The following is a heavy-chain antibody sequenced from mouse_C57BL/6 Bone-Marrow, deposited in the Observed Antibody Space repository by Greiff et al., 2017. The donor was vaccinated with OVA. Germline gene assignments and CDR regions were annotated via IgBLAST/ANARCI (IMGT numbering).Heavy chain of an antibody. Sequence: QVQLQQPGAELVKPGASVKLSCKASGYTFTSYWMHWVKQRPGRGLEWIGRIDPNSGGTKYNEKFKSKATLTVDKPSSTAYMQLSSLTSEDSAVYYGARSEPAYYYGSSSHAMDYWGQGTSVTVSS. CDR3: ARSEPAYYYGSSSHAMDY. J-gene: IGHJ4*01. CDR1: GYTFTSYW. D-gene: IGHD1-1*01. V-gene: IGHV1-72*01. CDR2: IDPNSGGT.